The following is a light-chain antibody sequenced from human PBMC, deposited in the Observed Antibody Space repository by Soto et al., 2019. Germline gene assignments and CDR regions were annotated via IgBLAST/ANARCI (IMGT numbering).Light chain of an antibody. CDR3: QQSYSFPYT. J-gene: IGKJ2*01. V-gene: IGKV1-39*01. CDR2: AAS. Sequence: DIQVTQSPSSLSASVGDRVSITCRASQSVSTFLNWYQQKPGKAPNLLIYAASSLQRGVPSRFSGSGSGTDFTLTTSSLQPEDFASYYCQQSYSFPYTFGQGTKLEIK. CDR1: QSVSTF.